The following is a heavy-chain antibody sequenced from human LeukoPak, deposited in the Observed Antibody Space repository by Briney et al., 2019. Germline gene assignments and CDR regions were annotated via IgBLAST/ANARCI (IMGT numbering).Heavy chain of an antibody. J-gene: IGHJ4*02. D-gene: IGHD4-17*01. Sequence: GGSLRLSCAASGFTFSSYWMHWVRQAPGKGLVRVSRINSDGSSTSYADSVKGRFTISRDNAKNTLYLQMNSLRAEDTAVYYCARDEDDYGDLDYWGQGTLVTVSS. CDR2: INSDGSST. CDR1: GFTFSSYW. CDR3: ARDEDDYGDLDY. V-gene: IGHV3-74*01.